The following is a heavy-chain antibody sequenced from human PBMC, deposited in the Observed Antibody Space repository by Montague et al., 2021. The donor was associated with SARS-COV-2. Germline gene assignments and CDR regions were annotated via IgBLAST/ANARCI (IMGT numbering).Heavy chain of an antibody. Sequence: SKTLSLTCAVYGASSSNYYWSWIRQSPGKGLEWVGEINHSGYTDYNPSXGSRLTISLDSSKKQFSLKMTSVTAAGTAIYYCASAPRYSFGFWAYWGQGTLVSVSS. J-gene: IGHJ4*02. CDR1: GASSSNYY. V-gene: IGHV4-34*01. CDR2: INHSGYT. D-gene: IGHD5-12*01. CDR3: ASAPRYSFGFWAY.